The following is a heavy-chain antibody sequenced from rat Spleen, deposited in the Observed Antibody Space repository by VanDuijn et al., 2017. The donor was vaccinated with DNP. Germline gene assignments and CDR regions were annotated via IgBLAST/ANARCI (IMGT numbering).Heavy chain of an antibody. CDR2: ISAGGGNS. Sequence: EVKLVESGGGLVQPGRSLKLSCEVSRFTISDYGMAWVRQAPTKGLEWVASISAGGGNSNYRDSVKGRFTISRDNARNTLYLQMDSLRSDDTATYYCATHGTFVYWGQGTLVTVSS. J-gene: IGHJ3*01. CDR1: RFTISDYG. D-gene: IGHD5-1*01. CDR3: ATHGTFVY. V-gene: IGHV5S13*01.